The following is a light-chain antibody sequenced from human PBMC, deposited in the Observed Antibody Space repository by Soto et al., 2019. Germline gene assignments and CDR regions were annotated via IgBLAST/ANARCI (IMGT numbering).Light chain of an antibody. J-gene: IGLJ3*02. V-gene: IGLV8-61*01. CDR3: VLYMGSGISV. Sequence: QAVVTQEPSFSVSPGGTVTLTCGLSSGSVSTTYYPTWYQQTPGQAPRMLIYSTNTRSSGVPDRFSDSILGNKAALTITGAQADDESDYYCVLYMGSGISVFGGGTKLTVL. CDR2: STN. CDR1: SGSVSTTYY.